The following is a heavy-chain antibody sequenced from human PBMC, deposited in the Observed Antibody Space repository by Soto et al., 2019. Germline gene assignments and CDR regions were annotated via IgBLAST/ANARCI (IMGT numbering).Heavy chain of an antibody. CDR3: ATGRDWFDP. CDR2: IFHTGST. Sequence: QLQLQESGSGLVKPSQTLSVTCAVSGGSISSPGYSWTWIRQPPGKGLEWIGYIFHTGSTSYNPSLKSRVTMSVDRSKNPVSLNLYSVTAADTAVYYCATGRDWFDPWGPGTLVTVSS. CDR1: GGSISSPGYS. J-gene: IGHJ5*02. V-gene: IGHV4-30-2*01.